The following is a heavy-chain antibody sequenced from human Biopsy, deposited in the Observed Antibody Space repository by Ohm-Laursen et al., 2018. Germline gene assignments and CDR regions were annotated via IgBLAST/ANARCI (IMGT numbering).Heavy chain of an antibody. V-gene: IGHV1-24*01. J-gene: IGHJ4*02. CDR2: FAPENGKT. CDR1: GYAVTEFS. Sequence: SSVKVSCKVSGYAVTEFSMHWVRQAPGKGLEWMGGFAPENGKTIYAQKFQGRVTMTEDTSTDTAYMELSSLRSEDTAVYYCARDRPSVSTYGVDWGQGTLVTVSS. D-gene: IGHD3-3*01. CDR3: ARDRPSVSTYGVD.